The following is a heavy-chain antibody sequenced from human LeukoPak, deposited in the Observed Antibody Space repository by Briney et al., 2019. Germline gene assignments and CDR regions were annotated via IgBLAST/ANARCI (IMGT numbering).Heavy chain of an antibody. D-gene: IGHD3-10*01. CDR3: ARAITISSYGGFDI. V-gene: IGHV3-53*01. J-gene: IGHJ3*02. Sequence: GGSLRLSCAASGFSVSASYMAWVRQAPGKGLEGLSVIYTGGSTYSGDSVMGRFTMSRDNHKNTLSLQMNSLRAEDTAVYYCARAITISSYGGFDIWGQGTMVTVSS. CDR1: GFSVSASY. CDR2: IYTGGST.